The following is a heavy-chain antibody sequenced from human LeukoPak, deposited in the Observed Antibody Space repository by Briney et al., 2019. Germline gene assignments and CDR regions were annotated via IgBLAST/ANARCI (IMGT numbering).Heavy chain of an antibody. CDR3: ARELGYCSGGSCYHIWFDL. V-gene: IGHV3-53*01. D-gene: IGHD2-15*01. CDR1: GFTVSSNY. J-gene: IGHJ5*02. Sequence: TGGSLRLSCAASGFTVSSNYMSWVRQAPGKGLEWVSVIYSGGSTYYADSVKGRFTISRDNSKNTLYLQMNSLRAEDTAVYYCARELGYCSGGSCYHIWFDLWGQGTLVTVSS. CDR2: IYSGGST.